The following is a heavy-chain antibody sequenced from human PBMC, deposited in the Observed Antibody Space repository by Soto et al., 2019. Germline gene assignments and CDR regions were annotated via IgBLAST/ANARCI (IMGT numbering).Heavy chain of an antibody. D-gene: IGHD2-2*01. CDR3: AKDTQLGYCSSTSCQPK. J-gene: IGHJ4*02. CDR1: GFTFDDYA. Sequence: GGSLRLSCAASGFTFDDYAMHWVRQAPGKGLEWVSGISWNSGSIGYADSVKGRFTISRDNAKNSLYLQMNSLRAEDTALYYCAKDTQLGYCSSTSCQPKWGQGTLVTVSS. V-gene: IGHV3-9*01. CDR2: ISWNSGSI.